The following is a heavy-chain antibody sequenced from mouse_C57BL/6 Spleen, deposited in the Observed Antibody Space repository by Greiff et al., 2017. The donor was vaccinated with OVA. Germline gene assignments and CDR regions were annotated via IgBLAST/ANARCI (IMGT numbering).Heavy chain of an antibody. CDR2: INPSNGGT. J-gene: IGHJ2*01. V-gene: IGHV1-53*01. CDR3: ALYYGSSPYYFDY. CDR1: GYTFTSYW. D-gene: IGHD1-1*01. Sequence: QVQLQQPGAELVMPGASVKLSCKASGYTFTSYWMHWVKQRPGQGLEWIGNINPSNGGTNYNEKFKSKTTLTVDKSSSTAYMQLSSLTSEDSAVYYCALYYGSSPYYFDYWGQGTTLTVSS.